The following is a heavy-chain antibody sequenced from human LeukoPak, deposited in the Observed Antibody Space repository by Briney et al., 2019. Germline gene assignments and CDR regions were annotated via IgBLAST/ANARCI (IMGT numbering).Heavy chain of an antibody. Sequence: ASVKVSCKASGYTFTSYYMHWVRQAPGQGLEWMGIINPSGGSTSYAQKFQGRVTMTRDTSTSTVYMELSSLRSEDTAVYYCARDNLGYYDILTAEEAVGAFDIWGQGTMVTVSS. CDR1: GYTFTSYY. CDR2: INPSGGST. J-gene: IGHJ3*02. CDR3: ARDNLGYYDILTAEEAVGAFDI. D-gene: IGHD3-9*01. V-gene: IGHV1-46*01.